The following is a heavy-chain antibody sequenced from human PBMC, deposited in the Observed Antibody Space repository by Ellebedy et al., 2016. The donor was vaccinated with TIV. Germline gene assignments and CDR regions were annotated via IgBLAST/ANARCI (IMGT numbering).Heavy chain of an antibody. J-gene: IGHJ6*02. V-gene: IGHV1-69*13. Sequence: AASVKVPCKASGGTFSSYAISWVRQAPGQGLEWMGGIIPIFGTANYAQKFQGRVTITADESTSTAYMELSSLRSEDTAVYYCPIGPSSSALGYGMDVWGQGTTVTVSS. CDR1: GGTFSSYA. CDR2: IIPIFGTA. D-gene: IGHD6-13*01. CDR3: PIGPSSSALGYGMDV.